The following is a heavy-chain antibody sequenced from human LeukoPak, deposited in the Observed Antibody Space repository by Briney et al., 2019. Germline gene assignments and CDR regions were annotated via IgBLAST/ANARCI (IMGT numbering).Heavy chain of an antibody. V-gene: IGHV4-34*01. Sequence: PSETLSLTCAVYGGSFSGYYWSWIRQPPGKGLEWIGEINHSGSTNYNPSLRSRVTISVDMSKNQVSLKLTSVTAADTAVYYCARERLVDLATIFDYWGQGALVTVSS. CDR1: GGSFSGYY. CDR3: ARERLVDLATIFDY. D-gene: IGHD5-24*01. J-gene: IGHJ4*02. CDR2: INHSGST.